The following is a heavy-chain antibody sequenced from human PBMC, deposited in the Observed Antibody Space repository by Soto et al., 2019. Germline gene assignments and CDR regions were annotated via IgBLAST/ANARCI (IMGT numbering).Heavy chain of an antibody. V-gene: IGHV3-30-3*01. CDR2: ISYDGSNK. J-gene: IGHJ6*02. CDR1: GFTFSSYA. D-gene: IGHD2-21*02. CDR3: ARELAYCGGDCSIYYYYGMDV. Sequence: PGGSLRLSCAASGFTFSSYAMHWVRQAPGKGLEWVAVISYDGSNKYYADSVKGRFTISRDNSKNTLYLQMNSLRAEDTAVYYCARELAYCGGDCSIYYYYGMDVWGQGTTVTVSS.